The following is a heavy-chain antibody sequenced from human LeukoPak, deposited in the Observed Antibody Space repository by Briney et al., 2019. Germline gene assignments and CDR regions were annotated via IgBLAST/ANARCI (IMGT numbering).Heavy chain of an antibody. D-gene: IGHD1-26*01. CDR1: GFTFSNSV. CDR2: ISDSGVST. CDR3: AKELRIVGATEGFDS. V-gene: IGHV3-23*01. J-gene: IGHJ4*02. Sequence: PGGSLRLSCAASGFTFSNSVMSWVRQAPGKGLEWVSAISDSGVSTYYADSVKGRFTISRDNSKNTVYLQMNSLRAEDTAVYYCAKELRIVGATEGFDSWGQGTLVTVSS.